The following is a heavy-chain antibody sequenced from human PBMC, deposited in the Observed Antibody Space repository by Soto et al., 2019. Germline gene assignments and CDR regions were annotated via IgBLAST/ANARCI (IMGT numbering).Heavy chain of an antibody. Sequence: SSETLSLTCTVSGCSISSYYWSWIRQPPGKGLEWIGYIYYSGSTNYNPSLKSRVTISVDTSKNQFSLKLSSVTAADTAVYYCARDLRYSSGWPPYNWFDPWGQGTLVTVSS. J-gene: IGHJ5*02. CDR3: ARDLRYSSGWPPYNWFDP. CDR2: IYYSGST. D-gene: IGHD6-19*01. CDR1: GCSISSYY. V-gene: IGHV4-59*01.